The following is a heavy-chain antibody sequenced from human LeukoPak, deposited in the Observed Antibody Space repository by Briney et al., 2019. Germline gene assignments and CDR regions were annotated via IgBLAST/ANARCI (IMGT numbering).Heavy chain of an antibody. J-gene: IGHJ3*02. D-gene: IGHD3-22*01. CDR3: ARGRTRSYYYDSSDAFDI. CDR1: GYTFTSYA. Sequence: GASVKVSCKASGYTFTSYAMHWVRQAPGQRLEWMGWINAGNGNTKYSQKFQGRVTITRDTSASTAYMELSSLRSEDTAVYYCARGRTRSYYYDSSDAFDIWGQGTMVTVSS. CDR2: INAGNGNT. V-gene: IGHV1-3*01.